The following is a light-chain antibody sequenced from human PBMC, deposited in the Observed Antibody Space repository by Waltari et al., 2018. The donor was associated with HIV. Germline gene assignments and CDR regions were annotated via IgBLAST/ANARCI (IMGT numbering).Light chain of an antibody. CDR3: AAWDDSLSVVYV. Sequence: QSVLTQPPSASGTPGQRVTISCSGSSSNIGSKYVYWYQQLPGTAPKLLIYRNNQRPSGVPDRFSGSKSGTSASLAISGLRSEDEADYYCAAWDDSLSVVYVFGSGTKVTV. V-gene: IGLV1-47*01. J-gene: IGLJ1*01. CDR1: SSNIGSKY. CDR2: RNN.